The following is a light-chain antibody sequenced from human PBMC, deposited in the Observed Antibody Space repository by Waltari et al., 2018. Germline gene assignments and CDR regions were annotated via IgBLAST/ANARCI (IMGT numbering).Light chain of an antibody. J-gene: IGKJ2*01. CDR3: QQRSNWPPRYT. CDR1: QSASSSY. CDR2: DAS. V-gene: IGKV3-11*01. Sequence: DIVLTQSPATLPLSPGESATPSCMASQSASSSYFAWYQQKPGQAPRLLIYDASNRATGIPARFSGSGSGTDFTLTISSLEPEDFAVYYCQQRSNWPPRYTFGQGTKLEIK.